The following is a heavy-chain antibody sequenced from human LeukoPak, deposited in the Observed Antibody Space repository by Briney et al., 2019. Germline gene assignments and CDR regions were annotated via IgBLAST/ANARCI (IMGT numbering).Heavy chain of an antibody. CDR3: ARTETPYYYDSRTGYYSFDY. V-gene: IGHV4-34*01. Sequence: PSETLSLTCAVYGGSFSGYYWSWIRQPPGKGLEWIGEINHNGSTNYNPSLKSRVTISVDTSKNQFSLKLSSVTAADTAVYYCARTETPYYYDSRTGYYSFDYWGQGTLVTVSS. J-gene: IGHJ4*02. CDR1: GGSFSGYY. D-gene: IGHD3-22*01. CDR2: INHNGST.